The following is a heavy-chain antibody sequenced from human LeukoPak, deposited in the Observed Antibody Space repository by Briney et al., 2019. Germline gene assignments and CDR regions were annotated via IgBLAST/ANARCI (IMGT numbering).Heavy chain of an antibody. CDR1: GFTFSSYA. J-gene: IGHJ4*02. CDR2: ISGSGGST. Sequence: GRSLRLSCAASGFTFSSYAMSWVRQAPGKGLEWVSAISGSGGSTYYADSVKGRFTISRDNSKNTLCLQMNSLRAEDTAVYYCRYSSSSGGVDYWGQGTLVTVSS. CDR3: RYSSSSGGVDY. V-gene: IGHV3-23*01. D-gene: IGHD6-6*01.